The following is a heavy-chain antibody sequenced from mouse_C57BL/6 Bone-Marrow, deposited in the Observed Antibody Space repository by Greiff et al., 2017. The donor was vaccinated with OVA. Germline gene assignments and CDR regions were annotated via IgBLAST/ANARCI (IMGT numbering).Heavy chain of an antibody. CDR3: ARPFITTDYFDY. CDR2: ISSGSSTI. V-gene: IGHV5-17*01. Sequence: EVHLVESGGGLVKPGGSLKLSCAASGFTFSDYGMHWVRQAPEKGLEWVAYISSGSSTIYYADTVKGRFTISRDNAKNTLFLQMTSLRSEDTAMYYCARPFITTDYFDYWGQGTTLTVSS. CDR1: GFTFSDYG. J-gene: IGHJ2*01. D-gene: IGHD1-1*01.